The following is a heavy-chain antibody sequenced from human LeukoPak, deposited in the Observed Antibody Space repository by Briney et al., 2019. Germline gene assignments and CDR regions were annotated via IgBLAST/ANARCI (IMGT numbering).Heavy chain of an antibody. Sequence: ASVKASCKASSYTFTNYAFTWLRQAPGQGLEWMGWISAYNGNTNYAQKLQGRVTMTTDTSTSTAYMELRSLRSDDTAVYYCARGLEWLTRRHTWFDPWGQGTRVTVSS. J-gene: IGHJ5*02. V-gene: IGHV1-18*01. CDR3: ARGLEWLTRRHTWFDP. CDR2: ISAYNGNT. D-gene: IGHD3-3*01. CDR1: SYTFTNYA.